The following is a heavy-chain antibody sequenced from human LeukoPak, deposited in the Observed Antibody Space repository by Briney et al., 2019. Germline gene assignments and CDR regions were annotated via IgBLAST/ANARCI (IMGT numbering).Heavy chain of an antibody. CDR3: ASIYDSSGYRATNFDY. J-gene: IGHJ4*02. D-gene: IGHD3-22*01. CDR1: GGSISSCSYY. V-gene: IGHV4-39*01. Sequence: PSETLSLTCTVSGGSISSCSYYWGWIRQPPGKGLEWIGSIYYSGSTYYNPSLKSRVTISVDTSKNQFSLKLSSVTAADTAVYYCASIYDSSGYRATNFDYWGQGTLVTVSS. CDR2: IYYSGST.